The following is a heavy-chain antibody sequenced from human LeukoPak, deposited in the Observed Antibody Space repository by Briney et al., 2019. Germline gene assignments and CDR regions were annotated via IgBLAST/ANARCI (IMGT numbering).Heavy chain of an antibody. CDR2: ITTSGAYT. D-gene: IGHD1-1*01. V-gene: IGHV3-11*03. CDR3: VRREGDF. Sequence: GGPLRLSCAASGFSFSDHNMSWIRQAPGKGLEWVSYITTSGAYTNYADSVKGRFTISRDNAKNSLHLHMNSLRVEDTAVYYCVRREGDFWGQGTLVTVSS. J-gene: IGHJ4*02. CDR1: GFSFSDHN.